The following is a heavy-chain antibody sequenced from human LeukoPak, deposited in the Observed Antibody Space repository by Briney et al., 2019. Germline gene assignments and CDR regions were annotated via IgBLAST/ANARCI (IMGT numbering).Heavy chain of an antibody. V-gene: IGHV4-39*07. D-gene: IGHD2-15*01. CDR3: ARGRGWRRYCSGGSCSYFDY. Sequence: SETLSLTCTVSGGSISSSSYYWGWIRQPPGKGLEWIGEINHSGSTNYNPSLKSRVTISVDTSKNQFSLKLSSVTAADTAVYYCARGRGWRRYCSGGSCSYFDYWGQGTLVTVSS. CDR1: GGSISSSSYY. J-gene: IGHJ4*02. CDR2: INHSGST.